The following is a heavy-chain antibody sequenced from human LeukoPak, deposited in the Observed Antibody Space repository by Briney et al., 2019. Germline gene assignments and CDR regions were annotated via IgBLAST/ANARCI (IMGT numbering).Heavy chain of an antibody. Sequence: SSETLSLTCTVSGGSISSSSYYWGWIRQPPGKGLEWIGSIYYSGSTYYNPSLKSRVTISVDTSKNQFSLKLSSVTAADTAVYYCARDQRQLGFCWGQGTLVTVSS. J-gene: IGHJ4*02. CDR1: GGSISSSSYY. CDR2: IYYSGST. D-gene: IGHD6-13*01. V-gene: IGHV4-39*07. CDR3: ARDQRQLGFC.